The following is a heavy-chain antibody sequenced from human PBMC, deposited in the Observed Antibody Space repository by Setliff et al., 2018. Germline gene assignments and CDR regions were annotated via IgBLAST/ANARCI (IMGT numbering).Heavy chain of an antibody. CDR2: ITSDGSST. D-gene: IGHD3-22*01. V-gene: IGHV3-74*01. Sequence: GGSLRLSCAASGFIFSNYWMHWVRQAPGKGLVWVSHITSDGSSTSYADSVKGRFTISRDNAKNTLYLQMNSLRAEDTAVYYCARGSRPHYYDSSPPNAWGQGTLVTVSS. CDR1: GFIFSNYW. CDR3: ARGSRPHYYDSSPPNA. J-gene: IGHJ5*02.